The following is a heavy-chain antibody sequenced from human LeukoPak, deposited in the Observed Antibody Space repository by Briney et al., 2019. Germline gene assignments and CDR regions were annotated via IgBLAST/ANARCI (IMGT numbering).Heavy chain of an antibody. Sequence: GRSLRLSCAASGFTFSSYGMHWVRQAPGKGLEWVAVISYDGSNKYYADSVKGRFTISRDNSKNTLYLQMNSLRAEDTAVYYCAEGRIPGWYMAVDYWGQGTLVTVSS. D-gene: IGHD6-19*01. V-gene: IGHV3-30*18. CDR3: AEGRIPGWYMAVDY. CDR2: ISYDGSNK. CDR1: GFTFSSYG. J-gene: IGHJ4*02.